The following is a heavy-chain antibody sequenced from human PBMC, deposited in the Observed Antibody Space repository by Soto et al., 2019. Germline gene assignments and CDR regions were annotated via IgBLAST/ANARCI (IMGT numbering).Heavy chain of an antibody. J-gene: IGHJ6*02. CDR3: ARVRDYGLGTNRHYYGMDV. Sequence: SETLSLTCTVSGGSISGYYWSWIRQPAGNGLEWIGGLYTMGSTNYNPSLQSRVTMSVDTSKNEFSLKVSSVTAADTAVYFCARVRDYGLGTNRHYYGMDVWGQGTTVTVSS. CDR2: LYTMGST. CDR1: GGSISGYY. V-gene: IGHV4-4*07. D-gene: IGHD3-10*01.